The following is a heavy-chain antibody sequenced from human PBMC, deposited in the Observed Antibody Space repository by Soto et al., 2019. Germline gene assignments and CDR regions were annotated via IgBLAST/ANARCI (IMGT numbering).Heavy chain of an antibody. CDR2: INTGNGKT. D-gene: IGHD3-9*01. V-gene: IGHV1-3*04. Sequence: ASVKVSFKASEYTFTAYTIHWVRQAPGQGLEWMGWINTGNGKTKYSQNFQGRVTITRDTSASTAYMELSSLRFEDTAVYYCAREDWWLDPWGQGTLVTVSS. J-gene: IGHJ5*02. CDR1: EYTFTAYT. CDR3: AREDWWLDP.